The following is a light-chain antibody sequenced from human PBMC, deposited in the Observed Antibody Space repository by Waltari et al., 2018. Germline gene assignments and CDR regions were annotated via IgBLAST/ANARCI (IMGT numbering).Light chain of an antibody. V-gene: IGKV3-20*01. J-gene: IGKJ2*01. CDR2: GAS. CDR3: QHYGSSPET. Sequence: EIVLTQSPGTLSLSPGERATLSCRASQSVTSNYLAWYQQKPGQAPSLLIYGASSRATDIPGRFSGSGSGTDFTLTISRLEPEDFAVYYCQHYGSSPETFGQGTKLEIK. CDR1: QSVTSNY.